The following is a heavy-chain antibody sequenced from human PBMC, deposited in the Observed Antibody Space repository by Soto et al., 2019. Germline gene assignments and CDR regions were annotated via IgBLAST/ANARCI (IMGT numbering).Heavy chain of an antibody. CDR1: GFTFSSYA. D-gene: IGHD5-18*01. CDR2: ISGSGGST. Sequence: EVQLLESGGGLVQPGGSLRLSCAASGFTFSSYAMSWVRQAPGKGLEWVSAISGSGGSTYYADSVKGRFTISRDNSKNTLYLQMNSLRAEDTAVYYCAKDKSPSWIQLLPPTSNFDYWGQGTLVTVSS. J-gene: IGHJ4*02. CDR3: AKDKSPSWIQLLPPTSNFDY. V-gene: IGHV3-23*01.